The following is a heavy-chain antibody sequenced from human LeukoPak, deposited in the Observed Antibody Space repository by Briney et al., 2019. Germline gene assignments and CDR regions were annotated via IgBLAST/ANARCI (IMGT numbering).Heavy chain of an antibody. CDR3: ASLARVVVVAADMDV. J-gene: IGHJ6*03. D-gene: IGHD2-15*01. V-gene: IGHV3-30*04. CDR2: ISYDGSDK. CDR1: GFSFSSYA. Sequence: GGSLRLSCAAYGFSFSSYAMHWVRQAPGKGLEWVAVISYDGSDKYYAASVKGRFTISRDNSQNTLYLKMNSLRAEDTAVYYCASLARVVVVAADMDVWGKGTTVTVSS.